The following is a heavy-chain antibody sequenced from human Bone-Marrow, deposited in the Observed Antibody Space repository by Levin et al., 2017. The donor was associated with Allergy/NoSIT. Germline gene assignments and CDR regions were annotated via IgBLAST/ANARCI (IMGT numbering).Heavy chain of an antibody. Sequence: PGGSLRLSCAASGFTLSDFYMSWIRQAPGEGLEWVSYLSASGRTIYYAPAVRGRFTISSDNADNSLYLQMNSLRAEDTAVYYCARDLDCSTTTACHKYIWGQGKMVTVSS. V-gene: IGHV3-11*01. CDR3: ARDLDCSTTTACHKYI. CDR1: GFTLSDFY. CDR2: LSASGRTI. D-gene: IGHD2-2*01. J-gene: IGHJ3*02.